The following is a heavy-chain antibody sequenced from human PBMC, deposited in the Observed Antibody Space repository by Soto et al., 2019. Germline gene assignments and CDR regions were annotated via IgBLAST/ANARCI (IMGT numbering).Heavy chain of an antibody. CDR2: INHSGST. V-gene: IGHV4-34*01. D-gene: IGHD3-10*01. J-gene: IGHJ4*02. CDR3: ARGTYGSGSANFDY. Sequence: SETMSLTCAVYGGSFSGYYWSWIRQPPGKGLEWIGEINHSGSTNYNPSLKSRVTISVDTSKNQFSLKLSSVTAADTAVYYCARGTYGSGSANFDYWGQGTRVTGSA. CDR1: GGSFSGYY.